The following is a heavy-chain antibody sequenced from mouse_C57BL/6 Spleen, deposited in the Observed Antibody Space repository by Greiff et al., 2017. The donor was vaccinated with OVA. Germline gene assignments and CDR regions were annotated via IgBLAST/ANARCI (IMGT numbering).Heavy chain of an antibody. J-gene: IGHJ2*01. D-gene: IGHD2-5*01. Sequence: VQLQQSGAELAKPGASVKLSCKASGYTFTSYWMHWVQQRPGQGLGWIGYINRSSGYTKYTQKFKDQATLTADKSSSTAYMQLSSLTYEDSAVYYCARGDSNYFGYRGQGTTLTVSS. CDR1: GYTFTSYW. V-gene: IGHV1-7*01. CDR2: INRSSGYT. CDR3: ARGDSNYFGY.